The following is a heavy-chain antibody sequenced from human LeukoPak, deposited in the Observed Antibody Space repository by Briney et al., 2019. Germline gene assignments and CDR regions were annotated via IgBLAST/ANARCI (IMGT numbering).Heavy chain of an antibody. CDR1: GGSFSGYY. CDR2: INHSGST. CDR3: ARGLSTIHYFDY. Sequence: KPSETLSLTCAVYGGSFSGYYWSWIRQPPGKGLEWIGEINHSGSTNYNPSLKSRVTMSVDTSKNQFSLKLSSVTAADTAVYYCARGLSTIHYFDYWGQGTLVTVSS. V-gene: IGHV4-34*01. J-gene: IGHJ4*02. D-gene: IGHD5/OR15-5a*01.